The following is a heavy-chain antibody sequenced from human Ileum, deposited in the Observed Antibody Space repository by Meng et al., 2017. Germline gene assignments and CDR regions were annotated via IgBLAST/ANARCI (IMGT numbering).Heavy chain of an antibody. D-gene: IGHD1-7*01. V-gene: IGHV4-4*02. CDR3: ASLRYNWNYSADY. CDR1: GVSISSAIW. Sequence: QVQLQGSGPGLVKPSGTLSLTCAVSGVSISSAIWWGWVRQPPGKGLEWIGEIYHSGSTNYNPSLKSRVTISVDKSKNQFSLKLSSVTAADTAVYYCASLRYNWNYSADYWGQGTLVTVFS. CDR2: IYHSGST. J-gene: IGHJ4*02.